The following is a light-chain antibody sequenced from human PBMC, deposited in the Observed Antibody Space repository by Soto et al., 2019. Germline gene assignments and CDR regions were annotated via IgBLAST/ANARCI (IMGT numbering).Light chain of an antibody. J-gene: IGKJ1*01. CDR1: QSVSSN. CDR3: QQYNNWPPWT. Sequence: EIVMTQSPVTLSVSPGERATLSCRASQSVSSNLAWYQQKPGQAPRLLIYGASTRATGIPARFSGSGSGIEFTLTITSLQSEDFAVYFCQQYNNWPPWTFGHGNKVELK. CDR2: GAS. V-gene: IGKV3-15*01.